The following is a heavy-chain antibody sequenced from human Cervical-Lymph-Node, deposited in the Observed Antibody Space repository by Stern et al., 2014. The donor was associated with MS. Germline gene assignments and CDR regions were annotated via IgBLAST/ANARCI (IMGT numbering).Heavy chain of an antibody. V-gene: IGHV4-4*02. D-gene: IGHD1-26*01. Sequence: QVQLQESGPGLVKPSGTLSLTCAVSGGSISSSNWWSWVRQPPGKGLGGIGGLYHSGSTNYTPSLKSRVPISVDKSKNQFSLKLSSVPAADTAVYYCARDADIVGDPGFFDYWGQGPLVTVSS. CDR2: LYHSGST. CDR3: ARDADIVGDPGFFDY. CDR1: GGSISSSNW. J-gene: IGHJ4*02.